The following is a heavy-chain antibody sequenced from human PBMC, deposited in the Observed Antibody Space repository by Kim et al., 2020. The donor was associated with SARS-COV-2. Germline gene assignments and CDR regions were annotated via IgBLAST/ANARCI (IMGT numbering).Heavy chain of an antibody. Sequence: GGSLRRSCAASGFTFSSYDMHWVRQATGKGLEWVSAIGTAGDTYYPGSVKGRFTISRENAKNSLYLQMNSLRAGDTAVYYCARASVRSFVFDYWAREPWSPSPQ. J-gene: IGHJ4*02. D-gene: IGHD4-17*01. V-gene: IGHV3-13*01. CDR2: IGTAGDT. CDR3: ARASVRSFVFDY. CDR1: GFTFSSYD.